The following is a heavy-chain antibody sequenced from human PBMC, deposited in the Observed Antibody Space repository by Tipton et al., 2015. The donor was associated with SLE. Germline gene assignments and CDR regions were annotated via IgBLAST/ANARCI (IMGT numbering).Heavy chain of an antibody. CDR3: ARANDYDDYCWFDP. CDR1: GGSISSYH. CDR2: IYYSGST. V-gene: IGHV4-59*01. Sequence: TLSLTCTVSGGSISSYHWSWIRQPPGKGLEWIGYIYYSGSTNYNPPLKSRVTISVNTSKNQFSLKLSSVTAADTAVYYCARANDYDDYCWFDPWGQGTLVTVSS. J-gene: IGHJ5*02. D-gene: IGHD4-17*01.